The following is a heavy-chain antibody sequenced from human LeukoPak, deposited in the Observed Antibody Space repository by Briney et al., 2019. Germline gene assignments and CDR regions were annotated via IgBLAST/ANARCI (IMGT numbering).Heavy chain of an antibody. Sequence: GGSLRLSCVASGFPFSSYWMTWVRQAPGKGLEWVANIEQDGSKKSYVDSVKGRFTISRDNAKNSLYLQMNSLRAEDTAIYYCTRVGYIDEGIDYWGQGALVTVSS. V-gene: IGHV3-7*04. J-gene: IGHJ4*02. CDR2: IEQDGSKK. CDR1: GFPFSSYW. CDR3: TRVGYIDEGIDY. D-gene: IGHD5-24*01.